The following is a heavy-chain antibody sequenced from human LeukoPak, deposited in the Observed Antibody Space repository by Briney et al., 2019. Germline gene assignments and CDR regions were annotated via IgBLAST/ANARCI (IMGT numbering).Heavy chain of an antibody. CDR1: GFTFSSYS. J-gene: IGHJ4*02. Sequence: PGGSLRLSCAASGFTFSSYSMNWVRQAPGKGLEWVSSISSSSSYIYYADSVKGRFTISRDNAKNSLYPQMNSLRAEDTAVYYCARDLYSYDSSGPFDYWGQGTLVTVSS. D-gene: IGHD3-22*01. CDR2: ISSSSSYI. CDR3: ARDLYSYDSSGPFDY. V-gene: IGHV3-21*01.